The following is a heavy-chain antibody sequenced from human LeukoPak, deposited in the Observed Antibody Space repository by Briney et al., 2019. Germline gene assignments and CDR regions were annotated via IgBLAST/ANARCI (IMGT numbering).Heavy chain of an antibody. V-gene: IGHV4-59*08. J-gene: IGHJ4*02. D-gene: IGHD3-22*01. CDR1: GGSISSYY. CDR2: IYYSGST. Sequence: SETLSLTCTVSGGSISSYYWSWIRQPPGKGLEWIGYIYYSGSTNYNPSLKSRVTISVDTSKNQFSLKLSSVTAADTAVYYCARHYDSSGYYYQIDYWGQGTLVTVSS. CDR3: ARHYDSSGYYYQIDY.